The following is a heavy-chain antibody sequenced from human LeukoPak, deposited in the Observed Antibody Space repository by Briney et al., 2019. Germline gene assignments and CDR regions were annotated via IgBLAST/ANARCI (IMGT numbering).Heavy chain of an antibody. Sequence: GGSLRLSCAASGFTFDDYAMHWVRQAPGKGLEWVSGISWNSGSIGYADSVKGRFTISRDNAKNSLYLQMNSLRAEDTALYYCAKGSDYGDASNWFDPWGQGTLVTVSS. CDR2: ISWNSGSI. D-gene: IGHD4-17*01. J-gene: IGHJ5*02. CDR1: GFTFDDYA. V-gene: IGHV3-9*01. CDR3: AKGSDYGDASNWFDP.